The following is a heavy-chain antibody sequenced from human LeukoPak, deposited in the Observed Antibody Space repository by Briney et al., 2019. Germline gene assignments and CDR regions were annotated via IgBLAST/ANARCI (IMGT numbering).Heavy chain of an antibody. CDR1: GGSFSGYY. V-gene: IGHV4-34*01. Sequence: SETLSLTCAVYGGSFSGYYWSWIRQPPGKGLEWIGEINHSGSTNYNPSLKSRVTISVDTSKNQFSLKLSSVTAADTAVYYCAIQLWSQDWFDPWGQGTRSPSPQ. CDR3: AIQLWSQDWFDP. J-gene: IGHJ5*02. CDR2: INHSGST. D-gene: IGHD5-18*01.